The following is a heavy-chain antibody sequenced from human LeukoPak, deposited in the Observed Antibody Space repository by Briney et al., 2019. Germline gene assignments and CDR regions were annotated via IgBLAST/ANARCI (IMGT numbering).Heavy chain of an antibody. CDR1: GFTFSSYG. Sequence: PGGSLRLSCAASGFTFSSYGMHWVRQAPGKGLEWVAVIWYDGSNKYYADSVKGRFTISRDNSKNTLYLQMNSLRAEDTAVYYCAGSMMSPHLFDYWGQGTLVTVSS. D-gene: IGHD3-22*01. J-gene: IGHJ4*02. CDR2: IWYDGSNK. V-gene: IGHV3-33*01. CDR3: AGSMMSPHLFDY.